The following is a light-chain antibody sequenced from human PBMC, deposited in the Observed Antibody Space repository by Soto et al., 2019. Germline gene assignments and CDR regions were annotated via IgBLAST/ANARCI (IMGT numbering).Light chain of an antibody. Sequence: DVVMTQSPLSLPVTSGEPASISCRSSQRLLHSNGDNYLDWYLQKPGQSPQLLIYLGSNRASGVPDRFSGSGSGTDFTLKISRVEAEDVGVYYCMQPLQTPITFGQGTRLEIK. CDR3: MQPLQTPIT. CDR1: QRLLHSNGDNY. CDR2: LGS. V-gene: IGKV2-28*01. J-gene: IGKJ5*01.